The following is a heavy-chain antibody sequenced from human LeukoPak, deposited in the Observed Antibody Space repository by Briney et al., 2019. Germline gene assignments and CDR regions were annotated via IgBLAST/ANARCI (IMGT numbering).Heavy chain of an antibody. V-gene: IGHV4-39*01. Sequence: SETLSLTCTVSGGSISSSSYYWGWIRQPPGKGLEWIGSIYYSGSTYYNPSLKSRATISVDTSKNQFSLKLSSVTAADTAVYYCARTYYYDSSGPKWFDPWGQGTLVTVSS. CDR2: IYYSGST. CDR3: ARTYYYDSSGPKWFDP. J-gene: IGHJ5*02. D-gene: IGHD3-22*01. CDR1: GGSISSSSYY.